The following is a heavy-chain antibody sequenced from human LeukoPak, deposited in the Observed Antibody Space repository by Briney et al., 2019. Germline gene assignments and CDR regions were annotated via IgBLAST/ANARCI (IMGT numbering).Heavy chain of an antibody. D-gene: IGHD1-1*01. V-gene: IGHV1-18*01. CDR3: ARRQGTTLNFDY. CDR2: INPYNGNT. J-gene: IGHJ4*02. Sequence: ASVKVSCKASGYTLSSYGFSWVRQAPGQGLEWMGWINPYNGNTNYAQNLQGRVTMTTDTSTSTAYMELRSLRSDDTAVYYCARRQGTTLNFDYWGQGTLVTVSS. CDR1: GYTLSSYG.